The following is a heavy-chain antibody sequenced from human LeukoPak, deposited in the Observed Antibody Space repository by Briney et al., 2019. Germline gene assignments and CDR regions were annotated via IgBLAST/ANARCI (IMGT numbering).Heavy chain of an antibody. D-gene: IGHD3-10*01. CDR1: GFTFSSYA. V-gene: IGHV3-23*01. CDR3: AIASLWFGELSDYYFDY. J-gene: IGHJ4*02. Sequence: GGSLRLSCAASGFTFSSYAMSWVRQAPGKGLEWVSAISGSGGSTYYADSVKGRFTISRDNSKNTLYLQMNSLRAEDTAVYYCAIASLWFGELSDYYFDYWGQGTLVTVSS. CDR2: ISGSGGST.